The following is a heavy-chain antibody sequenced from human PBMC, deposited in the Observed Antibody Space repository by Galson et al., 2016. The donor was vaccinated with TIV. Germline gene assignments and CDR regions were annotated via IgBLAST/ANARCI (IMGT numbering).Heavy chain of an antibody. V-gene: IGHV1-46*03. CDR3: TRDLGRLREF. CDR2: IDPSGGGA. CDR1: GYTFTKYG. D-gene: IGHD1-26*01. Sequence: SVKVSCKASGYTFTKYGISWVRQVRGQGLEWMGVIDPSGGGATYAQKFQGRITMTSDTSTSTVYMDLSSLTSEDTAVFYCTRDLGRLREFWGQGTLVTVSS. J-gene: IGHJ4*01.